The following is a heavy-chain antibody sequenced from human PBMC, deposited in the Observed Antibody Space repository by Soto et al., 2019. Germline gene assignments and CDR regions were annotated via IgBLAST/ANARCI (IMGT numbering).Heavy chain of an antibody. CDR2: ISYSGNT. CDR3: ASTRLVATSVWY. D-gene: IGHD5-12*01. J-gene: IGHJ4*02. CDR1: GDSISSSSYH. V-gene: IGHV4-39*01. Sequence: AETLSLTCVVSGDSISSSSYHWGWIRQPPGKGLEWIGTISYSGNTYYKSSLKSRVTISVDTSKNQFSLKLSSVTAADTAVYYCASTRLVATSVWYWGQGTLVTVSS.